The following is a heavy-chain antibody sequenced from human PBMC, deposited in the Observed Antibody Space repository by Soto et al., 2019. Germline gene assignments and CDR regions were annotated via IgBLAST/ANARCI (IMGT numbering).Heavy chain of an antibody. Sequence: GGSLRLSCAASGFTFSSYSMNWVRQAPGKGLEWVSYISSSSSTIYYADSVKGRFTISRDNAKNSLYLQMNSLRDEDTAVYYCARDSNYDSSGYAYYYYYGMDVWGQGTTVTVSS. CDR2: ISSSSSTI. CDR3: ARDSNYDSSGYAYYYYYGMDV. CDR1: GFTFSSYS. D-gene: IGHD3-22*01. J-gene: IGHJ6*02. V-gene: IGHV3-48*02.